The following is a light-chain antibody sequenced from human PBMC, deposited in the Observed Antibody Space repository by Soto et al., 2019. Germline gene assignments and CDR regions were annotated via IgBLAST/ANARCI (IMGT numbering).Light chain of an antibody. V-gene: IGLV2-14*01. Sequence: QSVLTQPASVSGSPGQSITISCPGTSSDVGGYNYVSWYQQHPGKAPQLMIYDVSNRPSGVSNRVSGSKSGNTASLTISGLQAEDEADYYCSTYTSSSTLLYVFGPGTKVTVL. CDR2: DVS. CDR1: SSDVGGYNY. J-gene: IGLJ1*01. CDR3: STYTSSSTLLYV.